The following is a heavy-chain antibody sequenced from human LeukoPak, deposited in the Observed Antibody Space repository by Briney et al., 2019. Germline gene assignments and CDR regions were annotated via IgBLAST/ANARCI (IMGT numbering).Heavy chain of an antibody. V-gene: IGHV4-28*05. CDR1: GYSISSSNW. CDR2: IYYSGSI. CDR3: VRQYCSSTSCYQFDY. J-gene: IGHJ4*02. Sequence: SETLSLTCAVSGYSISSSNWWGWIRQPPGKGLEWIGYIYYSGSIYYNPSLKSRVTMSVDTSKNQFSLKLSSVTAVDTAVYYCVRQYCSSTSCYQFDYWGQGTLVTVSS. D-gene: IGHD2-2*01.